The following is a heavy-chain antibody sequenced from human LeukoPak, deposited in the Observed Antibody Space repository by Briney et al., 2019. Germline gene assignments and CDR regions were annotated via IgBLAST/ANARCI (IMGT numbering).Heavy chain of an antibody. V-gene: IGHV3-21*04. Sequence: GGSLRLSCAASGFTFSSYSMNWVRQAPGKGLEWVSSISSSSSYIYYADSVKGRFTISRDNAKNSLYLQMNSLRAEDTAVYYCARKPPVGSAYNTDYYYGIDVWGQGTTVTVSS. D-gene: IGHD3-3*01. J-gene: IGHJ6*02. CDR2: ISSSSSYI. CDR1: GFTFSSYS. CDR3: ARKPPVGSAYNTDYYYGIDV.